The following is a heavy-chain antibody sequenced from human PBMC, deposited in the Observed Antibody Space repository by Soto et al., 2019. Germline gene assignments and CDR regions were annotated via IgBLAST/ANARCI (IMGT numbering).Heavy chain of an antibody. CDR2: ISGYNGHT. Sequence: QVQLVQSGAEVKKPGASVKVSCKASGYTFTSYGISWVRQAPGQGREWMGWISGYNGHTNYAQKVQDRVTMTTDTSMSTTCDEPRSPRSVHTAVYCCVGAPICCGACDSDYWGQGTLVTVSS. D-gene: IGHD2-21*01. J-gene: IGHJ4*02. V-gene: IGHV1-18*01. CDR1: GYTFTSYG. CDR3: VGAPICCGACDSDY.